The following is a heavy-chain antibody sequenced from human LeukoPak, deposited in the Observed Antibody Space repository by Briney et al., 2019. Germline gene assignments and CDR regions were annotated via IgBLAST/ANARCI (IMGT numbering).Heavy chain of an antibody. V-gene: IGHV4-34*01. CDR1: GGSFSGYY. CDR2: INHSGST. Sequence: SETLSLTCAVYGGSFSGYYWSWIRQPPGRGLEWIGEINHSGSTNYNPSLKSRVTISVDTSKNQFSLKLSSVTAADTAVYYCARGRLGIAARPFDYWGQGTLVTVSS. J-gene: IGHJ4*02. D-gene: IGHD6-6*01. CDR3: ARGRLGIAARPFDY.